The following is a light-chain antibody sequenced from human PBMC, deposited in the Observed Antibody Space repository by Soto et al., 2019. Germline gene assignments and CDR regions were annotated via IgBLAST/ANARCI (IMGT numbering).Light chain of an antibody. J-gene: IGKJ4*01. Sequence: DIVLTQSPGTLSLSPGERATLSCRASQSVGRNFLAWFQQKPGQAPRLLIYDASSRATGIPDRFSGSGSGTDFTLTISRLEPEDFAVFYCHQYAASPLTFGGGTKVEIK. CDR3: HQYAASPLT. CDR1: QSVGRNF. CDR2: DAS. V-gene: IGKV3-20*01.